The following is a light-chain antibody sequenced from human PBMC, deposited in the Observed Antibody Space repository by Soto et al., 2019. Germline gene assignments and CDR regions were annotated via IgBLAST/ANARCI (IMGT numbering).Light chain of an antibody. J-gene: IGKJ1*01. V-gene: IGKV1-5*01. CDR3: QQYETFSGT. CDR1: QSVSGW. Sequence: DIQITQSPSTLSASVGDTVTVTCLAGQSVSGWLAWYQQKPGEAPKLLIYDASALPRGVPSRFSGSGSGTKFTLTIASLQPDDFATYYCQQYETFSGTFGPGTKVDIK. CDR2: DAS.